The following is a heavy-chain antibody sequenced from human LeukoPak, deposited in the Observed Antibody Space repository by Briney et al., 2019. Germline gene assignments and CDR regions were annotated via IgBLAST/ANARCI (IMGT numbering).Heavy chain of an antibody. Sequence: GGSLRLSCAASGFTFSSYAMSWVRQAPGKGLEWVSAISGSGGSTYYADSVRGRFTISRDNSKNTLYLQMNSLRAEDTAVYYCAKDYYDSSGFDAFDIWGQGTMVTVSS. CDR3: AKDYYDSSGFDAFDI. CDR2: ISGSGGST. CDR1: GFTFSSYA. J-gene: IGHJ3*02. D-gene: IGHD3-22*01. V-gene: IGHV3-23*01.